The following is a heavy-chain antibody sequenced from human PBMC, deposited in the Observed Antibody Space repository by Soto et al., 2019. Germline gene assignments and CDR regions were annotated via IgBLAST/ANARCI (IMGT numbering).Heavy chain of an antibody. J-gene: IGHJ4*02. CDR1: GFTFSSYA. Sequence: QVQLVESGGGVVQPGRSLRLSCAASGFTFSSYAMHWVRQAPGKGLEWVAVISYDGSNKYYADSVKGRFTSSRDNSKNTLYLQMNSLRAEDTAVYYCARGGSGSVKARHTSSWELDYWGQGTLVTVSS. V-gene: IGHV3-30-3*01. CDR2: ISYDGSNK. D-gene: IGHD1-26*01. CDR3: ARGGSGSVKARHTSSWELDY.